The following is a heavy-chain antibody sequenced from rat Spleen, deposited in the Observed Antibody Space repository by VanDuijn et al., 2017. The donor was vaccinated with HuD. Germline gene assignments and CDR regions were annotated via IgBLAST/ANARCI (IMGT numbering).Heavy chain of an antibody. J-gene: IGHJ2*01. D-gene: IGHD1-12*03. CDR2: ISYDGSST. CDR3: ARHAYYYDGYYPDFDY. Sequence: EVQLVESDGGLVQPGGSLKLSCAASGFTFSNYGMAWVCQAPTKGLEWVATISYDGSSTYYRDSVKGRFTISRDNAKSTLYLQMDSLRSEDTATYYCARHAYYYDGYYPDFDYWGQGVMVTVSS. V-gene: IGHV5-29*01. CDR1: GFTFSNYG.